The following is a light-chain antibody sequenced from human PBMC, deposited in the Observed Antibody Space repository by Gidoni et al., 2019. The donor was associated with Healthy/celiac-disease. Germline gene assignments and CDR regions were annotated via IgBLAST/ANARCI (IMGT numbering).Light chain of an antibody. CDR3: QQSYSTPRT. J-gene: IGKJ5*01. CDR1: QSISSY. CDR2: DTS. V-gene: IGKV1-39*01. Sequence: DIQMTQSPSSLSASVGDRVTITCRASQSISSYLNWYQQKPGKAPKLLIYDTSSLQSGVPSRLSGRGPGTDFTLTISSLQPEDFATYYCQQSYSTPRTFXQXTRLEIK.